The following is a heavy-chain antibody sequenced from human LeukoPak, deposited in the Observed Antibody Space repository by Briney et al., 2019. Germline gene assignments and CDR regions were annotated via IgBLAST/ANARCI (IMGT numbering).Heavy chain of an antibody. CDR1: GGSISSYY. CDR2: IYYSGST. CDR3: ARRLRYFDWLHGAFDI. Sequence: PSETLSLTCTVSGGSISSYYWSWIRQPPGKGLEWIGYIYYSGSTNYNPSLKSRVTISVDTSKNQFSLKLSSVTAADTAVYYCARRLRYFDWLHGAFDIWGQGTMVTVSS. D-gene: IGHD3-9*01. V-gene: IGHV4-59*01. J-gene: IGHJ3*02.